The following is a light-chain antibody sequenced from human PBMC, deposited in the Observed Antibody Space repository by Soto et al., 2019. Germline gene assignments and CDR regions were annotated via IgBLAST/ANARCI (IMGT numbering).Light chain of an antibody. J-gene: IGLJ1*01. Sequence: QSALTQPASVSRSPGQSITISCTGTSSDVGGYNDVSWYQQHPGKAPKLMIYEVSNRPSGVSNRFSVSKSGNTASLTISGLQAEDEADYYCSSYTSSSTPYVFGTGTKLTVL. V-gene: IGLV2-14*01. CDR1: SSDVGGYND. CDR3: SSYTSSSTPYV. CDR2: EVS.